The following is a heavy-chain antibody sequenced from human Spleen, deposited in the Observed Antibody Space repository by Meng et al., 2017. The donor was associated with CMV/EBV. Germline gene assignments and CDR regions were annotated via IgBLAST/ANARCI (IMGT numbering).Heavy chain of an antibody. Sequence: GESLKISCADSGFTFSSYAMSWVRQAPGKGLEWVSAISGSGGSTYYADSVKGRFTISRDNSKNTLYLQMNSLRAEDTAVYYCAKEEAWFGELLDDYWGQGTLVTVSS. CDR1: GFTFSSYA. CDR2: ISGSGGST. J-gene: IGHJ4*02. D-gene: IGHD3-10*01. V-gene: IGHV3-23*01. CDR3: AKEEAWFGELLDDY.